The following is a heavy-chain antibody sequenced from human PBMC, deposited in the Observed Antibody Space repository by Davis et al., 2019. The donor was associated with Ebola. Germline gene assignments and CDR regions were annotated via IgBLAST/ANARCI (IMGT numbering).Heavy chain of an antibody. CDR3: ESSVDTAMVPYPFDY. CDR2: IYSGGST. D-gene: IGHD5-18*01. J-gene: IGHJ4*02. Sequence: GESLQISCAASGFTVSSNYMSWVRQAPGKGLEWVSVIYSGGSTYYADSVKGRFTIPRDNSKNTLYLQMNSLRAEDTSVYYCESSVDTAMVPYPFDYWGQGTLVTVSS. V-gene: IGHV3-53*01. CDR1: GFTVSSNY.